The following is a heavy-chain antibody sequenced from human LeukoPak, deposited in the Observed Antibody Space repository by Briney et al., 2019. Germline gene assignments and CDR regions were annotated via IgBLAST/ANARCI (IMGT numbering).Heavy chain of an antibody. CDR3: ATVGYCSSTSCYRVPPGPWFDP. CDR2: IYTSGST. Sequence: SETLSLTCTVSGGSISSYYWSWIRQPAGKGLEWIGRIYTSGSTNYNPSLKSRVTMSVDTSKNQFSLKLSSVTAADTAVYYCATVGYCSSTSCYRVPPGPWFDPWGQGTLVTVSS. J-gene: IGHJ5*02. D-gene: IGHD2-2*01. V-gene: IGHV4-4*07. CDR1: GGSISSYY.